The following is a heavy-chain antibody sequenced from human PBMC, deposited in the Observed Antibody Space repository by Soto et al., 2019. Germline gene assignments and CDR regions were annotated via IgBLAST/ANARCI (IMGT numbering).Heavy chain of an antibody. CDR3: ARHTPGDHIEN. V-gene: IGHV4-39*01. CDR1: GGSISSTIHY. Sequence: SETLSLTCSVSGGSISSTIHYWGWIRQPPGKGLEWIASIYYSGSTYYNPSLKSRVTISVNTSKNQFSLKVSSMTAADTAVYYCARHTPGDHIENWGQGTLVTVSS. CDR2: IYYSGST. J-gene: IGHJ1*01. D-gene: IGHD2-21*01.